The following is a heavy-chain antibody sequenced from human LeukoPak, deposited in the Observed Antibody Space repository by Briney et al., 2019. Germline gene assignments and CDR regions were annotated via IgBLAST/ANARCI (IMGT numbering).Heavy chain of an antibody. Sequence: GGSLRLSCAASGFTFSSYSMNWVRQAPGKGLEWVSSISSSSYIYYADSVKGRFTISRDNAKNSLYLQMNSLRAEDTAVYYCARGAERITMIVVVGDAFDIWGQGTMVTVSS. CDR3: ARGAERITMIVVVGDAFDI. CDR2: ISSSSYI. D-gene: IGHD3-22*01. J-gene: IGHJ3*02. V-gene: IGHV3-21*01. CDR1: GFTFSSYS.